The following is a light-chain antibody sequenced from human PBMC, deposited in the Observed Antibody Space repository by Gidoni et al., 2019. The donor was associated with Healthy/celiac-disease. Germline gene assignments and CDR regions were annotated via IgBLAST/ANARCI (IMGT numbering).Light chain of an antibody. CDR3: QQRSNPMYS. CDR1: QSVSSY. CDR2: DAS. V-gene: IGKV3-11*01. J-gene: IGKJ2*03. Sequence: EIVLTQSPATLSLSPGERATLSCRASQSVSSYLAWYQQKPGQAPRLLIYDASNRATDIPARFSGSGSGTDFTLTISSLEPEDFAVYYCQQRSNPMYSFGLGTKLEIK.